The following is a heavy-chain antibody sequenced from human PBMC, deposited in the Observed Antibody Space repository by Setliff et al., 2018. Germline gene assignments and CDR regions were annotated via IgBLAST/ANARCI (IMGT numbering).Heavy chain of an antibody. J-gene: IGHJ6*03. CDR3: TSAKLERRTGHHYYMDV. V-gene: IGHV3-15*01. CDR1: GFAFTSST. D-gene: IGHD1-1*01. CDR2: IRSRNDGGTT. Sequence: PGGSLRLSCAASGFAFTSSTMNWVRQAPGKGLEWVGRIRSRNDGGTTDYAAPVKGRFTFSRDDSKNTLYLQMNNLKTEDTATYYCTSAKLERRTGHHYYMDVWGKGTTVTVSS.